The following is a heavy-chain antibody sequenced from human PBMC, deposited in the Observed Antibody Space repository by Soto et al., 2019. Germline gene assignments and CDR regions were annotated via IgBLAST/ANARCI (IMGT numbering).Heavy chain of an antibody. CDR1: GYTFTSYG. J-gene: IGHJ6*01. Sequence: GSSVKVSCKASGYTFTSYGISWVRQAPGQGLEWMGWISAYNGNTNYAQKLQGRVTMTTDTSTSTAYMELRSLRSDDTAGYYCARAAPQPGIVVVPAASLNYGMDFW. V-gene: IGHV1-18*04. CDR3: ARAAPQPGIVVVPAASLNYGMDF. CDR2: ISAYNGNT. D-gene: IGHD2-2*01.